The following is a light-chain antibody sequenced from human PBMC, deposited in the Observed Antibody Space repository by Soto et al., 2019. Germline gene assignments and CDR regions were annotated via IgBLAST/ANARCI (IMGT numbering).Light chain of an antibody. Sequence: EIVLTQSPGTLSLSPGERATLSCRASQSVRSTYLAWYQQKPGQAPRLLIQGASSRATGIPDRFSGSGSGTDFTLTISRLEPEDFAVYYCQQYGSSLSITFGQGTRLEIK. J-gene: IGKJ5*01. CDR1: QSVRSTY. CDR2: GAS. V-gene: IGKV3-20*01. CDR3: QQYGSSLSIT.